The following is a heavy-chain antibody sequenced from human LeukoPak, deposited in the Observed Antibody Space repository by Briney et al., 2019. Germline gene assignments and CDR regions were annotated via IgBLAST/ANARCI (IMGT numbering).Heavy chain of an antibody. CDR2: ITGSDGTT. Sequence: GGSLRLSCAASGFTFSNAWMSWVRQAPGKGLEWVSAITGSDGTTYYADSVKGRFTISRDNSKNTLYLQMNSLTAEDTAVYYCAKEPSDWGQGTLVTVSS. CDR3: AKEPSD. J-gene: IGHJ4*02. CDR1: GFTFSNAW. V-gene: IGHV3-23*01.